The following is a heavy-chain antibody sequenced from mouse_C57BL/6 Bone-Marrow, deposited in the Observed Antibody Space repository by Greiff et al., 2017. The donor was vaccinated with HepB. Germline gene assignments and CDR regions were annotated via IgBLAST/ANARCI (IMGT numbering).Heavy chain of an antibody. J-gene: IGHJ2*01. CDR1: GFNFNNTY. CDR3: DPDYDYGSS. CDR2: IDPANGNT. Sequence: VQLQQSVAELVRPGASVKLSCTASGFNFNNTYMHWVKQRPEQGLEWIGRIDPANGNTNYAPKFQGKATITADTSSNTAYLQLSSLTSEDTAIYYCDPDYDYGSSWGQGTTLTVSS. V-gene: IGHV14-3*01. D-gene: IGHD1-1*01.